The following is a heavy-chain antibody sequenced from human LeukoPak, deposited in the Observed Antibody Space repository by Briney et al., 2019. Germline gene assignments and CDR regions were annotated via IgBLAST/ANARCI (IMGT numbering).Heavy chain of an antibody. Sequence: NPSETLSLTCTVSGGSISSYYWSWIRQPPGKGLEWIGYIYYSGSTNYNPSLKSRVTISVDTSKNQFSLKLSSVTAADTAVYYCASGVGATESSYYFGYWGQGTLVTVSS. D-gene: IGHD1-26*01. CDR2: IYYSGST. V-gene: IGHV4-59*08. CDR3: ASGVGATESSYYFGY. CDR1: GGSISSYY. J-gene: IGHJ4*02.